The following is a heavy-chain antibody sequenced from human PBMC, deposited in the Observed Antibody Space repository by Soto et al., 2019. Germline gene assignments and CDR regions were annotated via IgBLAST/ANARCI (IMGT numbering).Heavy chain of an antibody. J-gene: IGHJ6*02. Sequence: SETLSLTYTGSGGSMNTNGYYVAWILQPPGKGLEWIGSIYYSGTTYYNSSLKSRVIISSDMSKNQFSLRLTSVTAADTAVYYCARLGGHCSRSSCVGLYLLAVSGQGTTV. V-gene: IGHV4-39*01. CDR3: ARLGGHCSRSSCVGLYLLAV. CDR2: IYYSGTT. CDR1: GGSMNTNGYY. D-gene: IGHD2-2*01.